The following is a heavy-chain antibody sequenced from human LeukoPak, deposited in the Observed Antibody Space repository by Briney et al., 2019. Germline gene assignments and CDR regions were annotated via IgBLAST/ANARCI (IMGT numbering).Heavy chain of an antibody. D-gene: IGHD6-19*01. Sequence: GGSLRLSCAASGFTFSSYWMHWAPQAPGKGLVWVSHVNPQGTATTYTDSVKGRFTISRDNAKDALHLQLDNLRAEGTAVYYCARARWSSTGWFLGYWGQGTLVTVSS. V-gene: IGHV3-74*03. CDR3: ARARWSSTGWFLGY. J-gene: IGHJ4*02. CDR2: VNPQGTAT. CDR1: GFTFSSYW.